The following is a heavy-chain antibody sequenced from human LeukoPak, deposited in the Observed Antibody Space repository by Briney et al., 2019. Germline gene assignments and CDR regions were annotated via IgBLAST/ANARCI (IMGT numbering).Heavy chain of an antibody. V-gene: IGHV1-46*01. J-gene: IGHJ4*02. Sequence: ASVKVSCKASGYTFTSYYMHWVRQAPGQGLEWMGIINPSGGSTSYAQKFQGRVTMTRDTSTSTVYMELSSLRSEDTAVYYCARHRYGRYFDWLPTHYFDYWGQGALVTVSS. CDR1: GYTFTSYY. CDR3: ARHRYGRYFDWLPTHYFDY. CDR2: INPSGGST. D-gene: IGHD3-9*01.